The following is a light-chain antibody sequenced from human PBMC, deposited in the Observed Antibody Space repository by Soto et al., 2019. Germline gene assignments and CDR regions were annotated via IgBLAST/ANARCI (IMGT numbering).Light chain of an antibody. J-gene: IGKJ5*01. Sequence: DIVMTQSPLSLPVTPGEPASISCRSSQILLYSNGYTYLDWYLQKPGQSPQLLIYLGSSRASGVPDRFSGSGSGTDFTLKISRVEAEDVGIYYCMNALQIPINCGQGKRRVIK. V-gene: IGKV2-28*01. CDR2: LGS. CDR3: MNALQIPIN. CDR1: QILLYSNGYTY.